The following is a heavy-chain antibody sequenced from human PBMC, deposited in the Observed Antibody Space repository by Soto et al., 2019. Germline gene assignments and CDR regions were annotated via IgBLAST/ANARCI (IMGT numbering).Heavy chain of an antibody. Sequence: SETLSLTCTVSGGSISSYYWSWIRQPPGKGLEWIGYVSHRGTAYSIPSLNGRLTLSMDSSQTQFSLKLTSVTAADSAVYYCARIHWSQSSLDYWGRGILVTVSS. V-gene: IGHV4-59*04. CDR3: ARIHWSQSSLDY. D-gene: IGHD6-19*01. CDR2: VSHRGTA. CDR1: GGSISSYY. J-gene: IGHJ4*02.